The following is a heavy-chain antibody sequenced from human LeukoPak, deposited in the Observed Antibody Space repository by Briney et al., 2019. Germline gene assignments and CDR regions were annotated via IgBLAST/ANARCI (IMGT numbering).Heavy chain of an antibody. J-gene: IGHJ4*02. V-gene: IGHV4-34*01. D-gene: IGHD5-12*01. CDR2: INHSGST. CDR3: ARRVYSGYVGY. CDR1: GGSFSGYY. Sequence: SETLSLTCAVYGGSFSGYYWSWIRQPPGKGLEWIGEINHSGSTNYNPSLKSRVTISVDTSKNQFSLKLSSVTAADTAVYYCARRVYSGYVGYWGQGTLVTVSS.